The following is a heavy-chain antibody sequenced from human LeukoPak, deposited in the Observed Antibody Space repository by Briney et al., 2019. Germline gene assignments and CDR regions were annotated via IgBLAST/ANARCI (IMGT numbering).Heavy chain of an antibody. V-gene: IGHV3-66*01. D-gene: IGHD3-3*01. CDR3: ARVFWHKDGRWVDY. CDR2: IYSGGST. J-gene: IGHJ4*02. Sequence: PGGSLRLSCAASGFTVSSNYMSWVRQAPGKGLEWVSVIYSGGSTYYADSVKGRFTISRDNSKNTLYLQMNSLRAEDTAVYYCARVFWHKDGRWVDYWGQGTLVTVSS. CDR1: GFTVSSNY.